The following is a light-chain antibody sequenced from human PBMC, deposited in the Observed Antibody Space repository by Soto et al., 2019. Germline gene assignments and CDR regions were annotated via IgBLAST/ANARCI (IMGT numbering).Light chain of an antibody. V-gene: IGKV1-5*01. CDR1: QTISNW. Sequence: IQMTQSPSALSASVGDRVTITCQASQTISNWLAWYQQKPGKAPKLLIYDASSLESGVPSRFSGSGSGTEFTLTISSLQPDDFATYYCQQYNSYWTFGQGTKVDIK. CDR2: DAS. CDR3: QQYNSYWT. J-gene: IGKJ1*01.